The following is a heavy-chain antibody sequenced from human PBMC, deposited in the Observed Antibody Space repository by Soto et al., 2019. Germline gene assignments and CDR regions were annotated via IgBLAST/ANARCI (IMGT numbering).Heavy chain of an antibody. D-gene: IGHD2-8*02. CDR1: GFTVSTYG. CDR3: TGEVASGY. J-gene: IGHJ4*02. CDR2: ISRDGGTK. Sequence: QVQLVESGGGVVQPGRSLRLSCAVSGFTVSTYGMHRVRQAPGKGLEWVAVISRDGGTKYYADSVKGRFTISRDNSRNTLFLEMNILRGDDMAVYYCTGEVASGYWGQGTLVTVSS. V-gene: IGHV3-30*03.